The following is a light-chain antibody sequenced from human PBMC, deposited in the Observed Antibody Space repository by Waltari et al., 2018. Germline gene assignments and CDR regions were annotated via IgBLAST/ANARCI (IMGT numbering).Light chain of an antibody. V-gene: IGLV1-44*01. J-gene: IGLJ3*02. CDR3: ATWDDSLNGWV. CDR2: KNG. CDR1: SSNIGKNT. Sequence: QSVLTQPPSASGTPGQRVPISCSGSSSNIGKNTVNWYQHLPGTSPKLLIYKNGQRPSGVPDRFSGSKSGTSASLAISGLQSEDEADYYCATWDDSLNGWVFGGGTKLTVL.